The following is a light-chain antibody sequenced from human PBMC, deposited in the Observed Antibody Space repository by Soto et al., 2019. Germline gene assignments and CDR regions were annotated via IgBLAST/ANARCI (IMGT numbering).Light chain of an antibody. V-gene: IGKV3-15*01. CDR1: QSVSSN. CDR2: GAS. Sequence: EIVMTQSPATLSVSPGERATLSCRASQSVSSNLAWYQQKPGQAPRLLIYGASTRATGIPARFSGSGSGTECTRTISSLQSEDFAVYYCQHYNNWPAWTFGQGTKVDIK. J-gene: IGKJ1*01. CDR3: QHYNNWPAWT.